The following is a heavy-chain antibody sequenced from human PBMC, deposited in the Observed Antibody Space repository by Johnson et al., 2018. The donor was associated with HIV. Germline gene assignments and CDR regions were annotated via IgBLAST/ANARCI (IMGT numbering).Heavy chain of an antibody. D-gene: IGHD6-19*01. J-gene: IGHJ3*02. CDR2: IYSGGST. V-gene: IGHV3-66*02. Sequence: VQLVESGGGLVQPGGSLRLSCAASGFIVSTNYMTWVRQAPGKGLEWVSVIYSGGSTYYADSVKGRFTISRDNSKNTLYLQMNSLRAEDTAVYYCAKDSGSIAFDIWGQGTMVTVSS. CDR1: GFIVSTNY. CDR3: AKDSGSIAFDI.